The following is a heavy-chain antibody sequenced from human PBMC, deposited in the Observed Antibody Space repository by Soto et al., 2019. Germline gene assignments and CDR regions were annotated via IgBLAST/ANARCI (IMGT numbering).Heavy chain of an antibody. Sequence: QVQLVQSGAEVKMPGASVRISCKASGYTFTAYLIHWVRQAPGQGLVWMGWINAGNGYKESGQKFQGRINISRNTSETTVYLEVTGLTPEDTAIYFCARDRVAVRWFDPWGQGALVTVSS. D-gene: IGHD6-19*01. CDR3: ARDRVAVRWFDP. J-gene: IGHJ5*02. V-gene: IGHV1-3*01. CDR2: INAGNGYK. CDR1: GYTFTAYL.